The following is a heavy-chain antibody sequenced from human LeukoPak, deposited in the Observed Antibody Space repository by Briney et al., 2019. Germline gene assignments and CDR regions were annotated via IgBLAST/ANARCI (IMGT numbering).Heavy chain of an antibody. Sequence: SETLSLTCTVSGGSISSSSYYWGWIRQPPGKGLEWIGSIYYSGSTYYNPSLKSRVTKSVDTSKNQFSLKLSSVTAADTAVYYCARGGYYGSGNDFRFDPWGQGTLVTVSS. V-gene: IGHV4-39*07. CDR3: ARGGYYGSGNDFRFDP. J-gene: IGHJ5*02. CDR1: GGSISSSSYY. D-gene: IGHD3-10*01. CDR2: IYYSGST.